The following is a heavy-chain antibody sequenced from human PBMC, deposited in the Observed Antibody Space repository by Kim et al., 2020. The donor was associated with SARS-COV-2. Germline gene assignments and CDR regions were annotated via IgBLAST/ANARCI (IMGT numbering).Heavy chain of an antibody. D-gene: IGHD3-3*01. CDR3: AREGYDFWSGTNNYYYGMDV. Sequence: RVTISVDTSKNQFSLKLSSVTAADTAVYYCAREGYDFWSGTNNYYYGMDVWGQGTTVTVSS. V-gene: IGHV4-31*02. J-gene: IGHJ6*02.